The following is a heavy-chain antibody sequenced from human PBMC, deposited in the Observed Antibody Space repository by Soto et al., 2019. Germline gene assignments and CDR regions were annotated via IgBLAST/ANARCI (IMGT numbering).Heavy chain of an antibody. V-gene: IGHV1-2*02. CDR2: INPRSGGT. CDR1: GYTFIDNY. D-gene: IGHD1-26*01. J-gene: IGHJ5*02. CDR3: ALASGTYAENWFDP. Sequence: QVQLVQSGAEVKKPGASVKVSCKTSGYTFIDNYVHWVRQAPGQGLEWMGWINPRSGGTNYEQKFQDRVTMTRDTSISTAYMELSRLRFDDTAVYYCALASGTYAENWFDPWGQGTLVTVSS.